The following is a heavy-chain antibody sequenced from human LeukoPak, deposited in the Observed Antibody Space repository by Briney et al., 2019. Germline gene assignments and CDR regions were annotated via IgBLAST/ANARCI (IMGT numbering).Heavy chain of an antibody. CDR2: IIPILGIA. Sequence: GASVKVSCKASGGTFSSYAISWVRQASGQGLEWMGRIIPILGIANYAQKFQGRVTITADKSTSTAYMELSSLRSEDTAVYYCARVDVDIVATDYYYYGMDVWGQGTTVTVSS. CDR3: ARVDVDIVATDYYYYGMDV. J-gene: IGHJ6*02. V-gene: IGHV1-69*04. D-gene: IGHD5-12*01. CDR1: GGTFSSYA.